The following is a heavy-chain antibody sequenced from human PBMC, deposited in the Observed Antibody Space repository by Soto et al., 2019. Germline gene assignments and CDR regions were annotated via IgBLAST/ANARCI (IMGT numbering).Heavy chain of an antibody. D-gene: IGHD5-12*01. V-gene: IGHV1-69*06. J-gene: IGHJ4*02. Sequence: ASVKVSCKASGGTSSSYAISWVRQAPGQGLEWMGGIIPIFGTANYAQKFQGRVTITADKSTSTAYMELSSLRSEDTAVYYCARPAVEMATQALDYWGQGTLVTVSS. CDR2: IIPIFGTA. CDR3: ARPAVEMATQALDY. CDR1: GGTSSSYA.